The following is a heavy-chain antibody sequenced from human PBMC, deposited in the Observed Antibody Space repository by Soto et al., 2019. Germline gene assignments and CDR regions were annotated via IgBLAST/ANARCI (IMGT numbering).Heavy chain of an antibody. Sequence: SETLSLTCAVYGGSFSGYYWSWIRQPPGKGLEWIGEINHSGSTNYNPSLKSRVTISVDTSKNQFSLKLSSVTAADTAVYYCARDRIAAAGIDYYYGMDVWGQGTTVTVPS. CDR3: ARDRIAAAGIDYYYGMDV. J-gene: IGHJ6*02. V-gene: IGHV4-34*01. CDR1: GGSFSGYY. CDR2: INHSGST. D-gene: IGHD6-13*01.